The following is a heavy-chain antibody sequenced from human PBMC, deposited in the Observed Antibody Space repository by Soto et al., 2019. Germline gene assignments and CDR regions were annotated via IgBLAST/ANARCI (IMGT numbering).Heavy chain of an antibody. Sequence: HPGGSLRLSCAASGFTFSSYWMSWVRQAPGKGLEWVANIKQDGSEKYYVDSVKGRFTISRDNAKNSLYLQMNSLRAEDTAVYYCARDAPTVPPSYYYYGMDVWGQGTTVTVSS. J-gene: IGHJ6*02. CDR3: ARDAPTVPPSYYYYGMDV. D-gene: IGHD2-2*01. CDR2: IKQDGSEK. CDR1: GFTFSSYW. V-gene: IGHV3-7*01.